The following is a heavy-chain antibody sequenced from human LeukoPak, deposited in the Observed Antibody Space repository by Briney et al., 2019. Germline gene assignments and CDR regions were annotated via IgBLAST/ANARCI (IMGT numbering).Heavy chain of an antibody. D-gene: IGHD3-16*02. Sequence: PGGSLRLSCAASGFTVSSNYMSWIRQPPGKGLEWIGSIYYSGSTYYNPSLKSRVAISVDTSKNQFSLKLSSVTAADTAVYYCARRFYYDYVWGSYRPGYFDYWGQGTLVTVSS. CDR2: IYYSGST. CDR1: GFTVSSNY. J-gene: IGHJ4*02. V-gene: IGHV4-39*07. CDR3: ARRFYYDYVWGSYRPGYFDY.